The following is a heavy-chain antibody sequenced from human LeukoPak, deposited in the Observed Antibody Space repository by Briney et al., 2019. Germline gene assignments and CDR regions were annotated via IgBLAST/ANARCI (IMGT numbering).Heavy chain of an antibody. V-gene: IGHV4-34*01. J-gene: IGHJ3*02. CDR2: INHSGST. CDR1: GGSFSGYY. Sequence: SETLSLTCAVYGGSFSGYYWSWIRQPPGKGLEWIGEINHSGSTNYDPSLKSRVTISVDTSKNQFSLKLSSVTAADTAVYYCARDYYDSSGYYYRWHAFDIWGQGTMVTVSS. D-gene: IGHD3-22*01. CDR3: ARDYYDSSGYYYRWHAFDI.